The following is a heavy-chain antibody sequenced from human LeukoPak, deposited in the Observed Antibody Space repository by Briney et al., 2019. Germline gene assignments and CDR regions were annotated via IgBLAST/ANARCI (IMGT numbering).Heavy chain of an antibody. CDR3: ARGEFSNAWYYFDY. CDR2: IKQDGSEK. V-gene: IGHV3-7*01. D-gene: IGHD2-15*01. CDR1: GFTFSSYW. Sequence: GGSLRLSCAASGFTFSSYWMSWVRQAPGKGLEWVANIKQDGSEKYYVDSVKGRFTISRDNSKNTLYLQMNSLRAEDTAVYYCARGEFSNAWYYFDYWGQGTLVTVSS. J-gene: IGHJ4*02.